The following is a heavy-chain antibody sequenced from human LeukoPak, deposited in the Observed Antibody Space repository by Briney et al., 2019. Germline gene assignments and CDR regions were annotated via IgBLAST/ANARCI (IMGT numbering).Heavy chain of an antibody. V-gene: IGHV5-51*01. CDR3: VWGDEGYMYGH. J-gene: IGHJ4*02. CDR1: GYSFTNYW. CDR2: INPTDSDT. Sequence: GESLKISCSASGYSFTNYWIGAVRPMPGKGVEWGGIINPTDSDTRYSVSLQGQVTISADKSMTTAYLQWSSLKASDTAMYYCVWGDEGYMYGHWGQGTLVTVSS. D-gene: IGHD5-24*01.